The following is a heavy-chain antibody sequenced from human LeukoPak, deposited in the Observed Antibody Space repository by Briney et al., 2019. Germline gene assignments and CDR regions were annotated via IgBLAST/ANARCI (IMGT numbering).Heavy chain of an antibody. CDR3: ARDRGSGYLSDY. V-gene: IGHV1-2*02. J-gene: IGHJ4*02. Sequence: ASVKVSCKASGYTFTGYYMHWVRQAPGQGLEWMGWINPNSGGTNYAQKFQGRVTMTRDTSISTVYMELSRLRSDDTAVCYCARDRGSGYLSDYWGQGTLVTVSS. CDR2: INPNSGGT. D-gene: IGHD3-3*01. CDR1: GYTFTGYY.